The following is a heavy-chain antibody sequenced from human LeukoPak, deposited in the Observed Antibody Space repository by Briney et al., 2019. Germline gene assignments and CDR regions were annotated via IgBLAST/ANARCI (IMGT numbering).Heavy chain of an antibody. CDR3: ARLGLYYSGY. J-gene: IGHJ4*02. V-gene: IGHV4-34*01. CDR2: INHSGST. Sequence: SETLSLTCAVYGGSFSGYYWSWIRQPPGKGLEWIGEINHSGSTNYNPSLKSRVTISVDTSKNQFSLKLSSVTAADTAVYYCARLGLYYSGYWGQGTLVTVSS. CDR1: GGSFSGYY. D-gene: IGHD2-15*01.